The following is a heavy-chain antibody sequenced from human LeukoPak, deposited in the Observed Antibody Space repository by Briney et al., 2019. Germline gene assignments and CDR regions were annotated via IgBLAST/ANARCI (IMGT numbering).Heavy chain of an antibody. Sequence: GGSLRLSCAASGFTFSSYSMNWVRQAPGKGLEWVAFIRYDGSNKYYADSVKGRFTISRDNSKNTLYLQMNSLRAEDTAVYYCARVFSYGGWFDYWGQGTLVTVSS. D-gene: IGHD4-17*01. CDR2: IRYDGSNK. CDR1: GFTFSSYS. V-gene: IGHV3-30*02. J-gene: IGHJ4*02. CDR3: ARVFSYGGWFDY.